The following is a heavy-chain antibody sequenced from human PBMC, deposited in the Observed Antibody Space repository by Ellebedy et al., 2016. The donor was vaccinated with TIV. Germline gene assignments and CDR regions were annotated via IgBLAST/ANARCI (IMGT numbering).Heavy chain of an antibody. J-gene: IGHJ6*02. Sequence: ASVKVSCKASGYTFTGYYMHWVRQAPGQGLEWMGWINPNSGGTNYAQKFQGRVTMTRDTSISTAYMELSRLRSDDTAVYYCARGVYRYRDYYGMDVWGQGTTVTVSS. CDR3: ARGVYRYRDYYGMDV. V-gene: IGHV1-2*02. CDR1: GYTFTGYY. CDR2: INPNSGGT. D-gene: IGHD1-1*01.